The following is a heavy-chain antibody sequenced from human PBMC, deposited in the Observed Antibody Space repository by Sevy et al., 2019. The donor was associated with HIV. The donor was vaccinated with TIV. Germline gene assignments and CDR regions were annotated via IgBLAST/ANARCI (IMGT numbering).Heavy chain of an antibody. CDR2: ISYTSTTI. CDR1: GFTFNTYN. V-gene: IGHV3-48*02. D-gene: IGHD3-22*01. J-gene: IGHJ6*02. Sequence: GESLKISCAVPGFTFNTYNMNWVRQAPGKGLEWVSYISYTSTTIYYADSVRGRFTISRDNAKNTLYLQMNSLRDEDTAVYYCASSDATSRFGYYYFAMDFWGQGTSVTVSS. CDR3: ASSDATSRFGYYYFAMDF.